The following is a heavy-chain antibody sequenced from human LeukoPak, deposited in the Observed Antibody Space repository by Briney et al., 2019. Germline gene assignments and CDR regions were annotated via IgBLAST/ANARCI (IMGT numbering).Heavy chain of an antibody. Sequence: GGSLRLSCAASGCTFSICAMSWVRQAPGKGLQWVSSITSRGESTWYVDSVKGRFTITRDNSENTLYLQMHSLRAEDTAVYYCARDRPNYYGSDGHYYRRDGDYWGRGTMVSVSS. CDR1: GCTFSICA. V-gene: IGHV3-23*01. J-gene: IGHJ4*02. D-gene: IGHD3-22*01. CDR2: ITSRGEST. CDR3: ARDRPNYYGSDGHYYRRDGDY.